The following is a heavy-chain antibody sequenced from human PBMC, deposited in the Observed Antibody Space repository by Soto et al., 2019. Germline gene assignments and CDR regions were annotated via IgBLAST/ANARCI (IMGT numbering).Heavy chain of an antibody. Sequence: EEQLVESGGGLVEPGGSLRLSCAASGFSCSDAWMNWVRQAPGKGLEWVGRIKSKTDGGTTDYAAPVKGRFIVSRDDSKNTLYLQMNSLNTEDTAVYYCPKDPRIGGRRFHYWGQGTLVTVS. CDR1: GFSCSDAW. J-gene: IGHJ4*02. CDR2: IKSKTDGGTT. D-gene: IGHD2-15*01. V-gene: IGHV3-15*01. CDR3: PKDPRIGGRRFHY.